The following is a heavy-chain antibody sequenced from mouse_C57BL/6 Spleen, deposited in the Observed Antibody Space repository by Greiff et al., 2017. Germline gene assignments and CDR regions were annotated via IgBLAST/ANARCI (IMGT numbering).Heavy chain of an antibody. Sequence: QVQLQQPGAELVKPGASVTLSCKASGYTFTSYWMHWVKQRPGQGLVWIGMILPNSGRTNYNEKFKSKDTLTVDKSSSPAYMQMSRLTDEDAAVDDVARKDDGDYGWDMDDGGTGTTVTVAS. CDR3: ARKDDGDYGWDMDD. J-gene: IGHJ1*03. V-gene: IGHV1-64*01. CDR1: GYTFTSYW. D-gene: IGHD2-3*01. CDR2: ILPNSGRT.